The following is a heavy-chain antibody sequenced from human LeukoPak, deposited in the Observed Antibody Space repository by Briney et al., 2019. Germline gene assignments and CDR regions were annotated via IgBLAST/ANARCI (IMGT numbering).Heavy chain of an antibody. D-gene: IGHD1-1*01. Sequence: ASQTLSLTCAISGDSVSSNSAAWNWIRQSPSRGLEWLGRTYYRSKWHTYYAASVKSRIAIYRDTSKNQFSLQLNSVTPEDTAVYYCARSTGPIDYWGQGTLVTVSS. J-gene: IGHJ4*02. CDR3: ARSTGPIDY. V-gene: IGHV6-1*01. CDR2: TYYRSKWHT. CDR1: GDSVSSNSAA.